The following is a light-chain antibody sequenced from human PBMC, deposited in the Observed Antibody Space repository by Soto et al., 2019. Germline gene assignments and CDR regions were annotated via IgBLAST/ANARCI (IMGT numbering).Light chain of an antibody. CDR2: DKN. Sequence: QSALTQPPSVSAAPGQKVTISCSGSSSNIGNNYVSWYQHLPGTAPKLLIYDKNQRPSGIPDRFSGSKSGTSATLGITGLQTGDEANYYCGTWDSSLSAWVFGGGNKLTVL. V-gene: IGLV1-51*01. CDR3: GTWDSSLSAWV. CDR1: SSNIGNNY. J-gene: IGLJ3*02.